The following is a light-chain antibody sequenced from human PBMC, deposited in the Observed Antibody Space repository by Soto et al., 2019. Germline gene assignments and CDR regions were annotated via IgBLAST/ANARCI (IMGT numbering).Light chain of an antibody. CDR1: QDSTKY. V-gene: IGKV1-9*01. J-gene: IGKJ1*01. CDR2: DAS. CDR3: QQLKSYPPT. Sequence: IQLTQSPSSLSSSLGDRVTITCLASQDSTKYLAWYQQKPGKAPNLLIYDASTLHSGVPSRFSGSGSGTDFTLTISSLQPEDFATYYCQQLKSYPPTFGQGTKVDI.